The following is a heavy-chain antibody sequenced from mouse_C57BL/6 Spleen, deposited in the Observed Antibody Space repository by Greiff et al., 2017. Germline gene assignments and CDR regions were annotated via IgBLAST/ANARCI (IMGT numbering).Heavy chain of an antibody. J-gene: IGHJ2*01. CDR3: ARGVPYFDY. CDR2: INPNNGGT. CDR1: GYTFTDYY. Sequence: EVQLHQSGPELVKPGASVKISCKASGYTFTDYYMNWVKQSHGKSLEWIGDINPNNGGTSYNQKFKGKATLTVDKSSSTAYMELRSLTSEDSAVYYCARGVPYFDYWGQGTTLTVSS. V-gene: IGHV1-26*01.